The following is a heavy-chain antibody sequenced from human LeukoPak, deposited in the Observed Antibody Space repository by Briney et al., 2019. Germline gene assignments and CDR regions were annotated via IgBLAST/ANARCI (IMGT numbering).Heavy chain of an antibody. Sequence: SXXVSCKASGFTFTSSAMQWVRQARGQRLEWIGWIVVGSGNTNYAQKFQERVTITRDMSTSTAYMELSSLRSEDTAVYYCAADKFGGYYFDYWGQGTLVTVSS. J-gene: IGHJ4*02. D-gene: IGHD3-10*01. CDR3: AADKFGGYYFDY. CDR2: IVVGSGNT. V-gene: IGHV1-58*02. CDR1: GFTFTSSA.